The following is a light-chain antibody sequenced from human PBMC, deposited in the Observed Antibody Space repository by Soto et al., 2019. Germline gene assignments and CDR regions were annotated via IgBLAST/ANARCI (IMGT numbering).Light chain of an antibody. V-gene: IGKV3-15*01. J-gene: IGKJ5*01. CDR1: QSFXGY. Sequence: DIVMTQCAGTVSVLPGETVTLSCRASQSFXGYFGWFDQKPGQAPRILXYGASTRATGSPARFSGSGSGTEFTLTISSLQSEDCAVYYCQQYNNWTITFGQGTRLEI. CDR2: GAS. CDR3: QQYNNWTIT.